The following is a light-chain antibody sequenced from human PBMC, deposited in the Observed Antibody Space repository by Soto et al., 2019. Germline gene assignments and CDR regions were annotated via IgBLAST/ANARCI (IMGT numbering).Light chain of an antibody. CDR2: GAS. CDR3: HQYYKWPIT. CDR1: QNVNSL. J-gene: IGKJ5*01. V-gene: IGKV3-15*01. Sequence: IVLTQSPASLSVSPGEGATLSCRASQNVNSLLAWYQQKPGRPPRLLIYGASTRATGIPARFSGSGSGTEFPLSIRSLQSEDFAVYYCHQYYKWPITFGLGTRLE.